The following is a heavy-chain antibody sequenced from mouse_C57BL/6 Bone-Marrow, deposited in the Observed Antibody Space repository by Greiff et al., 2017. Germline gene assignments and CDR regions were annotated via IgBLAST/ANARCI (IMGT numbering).Heavy chain of an antibody. D-gene: IGHD2-2*01. Sequence: VQLQQSGAELVRPGASVKLSCTASGFNIKDDYMHWVKQRPKQGLEWIGWIYPENGDTDYASKFQGKATITADTSSNTAYLQLSSLTSGETAVDYCTACISYGYDEFAYWGQGTLVTVSA. CDR3: TACISYGYDEFAY. J-gene: IGHJ3*01. CDR2: IYPENGDT. V-gene: IGHV14-4*01. CDR1: GFNIKDDY.